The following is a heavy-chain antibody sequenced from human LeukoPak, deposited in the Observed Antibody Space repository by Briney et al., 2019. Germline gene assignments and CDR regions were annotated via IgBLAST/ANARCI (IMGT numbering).Heavy chain of an antibody. CDR2: IGGSGDIT. Sequence: GGSLRLSCAASGFTFSSYAVTWVRQVPGKGLEWVSAIGGSGDITYYADSVKGRFTISRDNSKNTLYLQMNSLRAEDTALYYCAKVAPGGWYGGAFDIWGLGTMVTVSS. CDR3: AKVAPGGWYGGAFDI. V-gene: IGHV3-23*01. J-gene: IGHJ3*02. D-gene: IGHD6-19*01. CDR1: GFTFSSYA.